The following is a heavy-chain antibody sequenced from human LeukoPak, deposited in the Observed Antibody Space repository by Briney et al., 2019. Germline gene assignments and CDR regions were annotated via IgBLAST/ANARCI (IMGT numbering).Heavy chain of an antibody. CDR3: ARGRYCSGGSCYGALGYYFEY. J-gene: IGHJ4*02. D-gene: IGHD2-15*01. CDR1: GFMLSTYW. V-gene: IGHV3-7*01. Sequence: GGSLRLSCAASGFMLSTYWMSWVRQTPGKGLEGVANIKQDGSVKYNVDSVKGRFTISKDNAKNSVYSQMNSLRAEDTAVYYCARGRYCSGGSCYGALGYYFEYWGQGTLVTVSS. CDR2: IKQDGSVK.